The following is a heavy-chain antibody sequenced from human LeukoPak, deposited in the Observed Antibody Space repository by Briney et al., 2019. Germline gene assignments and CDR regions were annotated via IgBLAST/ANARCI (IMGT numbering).Heavy chain of an antibody. CDR3: ARDTSTVTTPYFDY. V-gene: IGHV1-2*02. Sequence: SVKVCCNASGYTFTAYYINWVRQAPRHGLEWRGWISSDSGGTNYAQKLHGRVTMTRDTSNSTAYMELSSLRSDDTAFYYCARDTSTVTTPYFDYWGQGTLVTVPS. J-gene: IGHJ4*02. CDR2: ISSDSGGT. CDR1: GYTFTAYY. D-gene: IGHD4-17*01.